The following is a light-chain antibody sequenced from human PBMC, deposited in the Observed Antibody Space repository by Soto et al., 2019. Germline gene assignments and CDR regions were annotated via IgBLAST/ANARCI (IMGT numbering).Light chain of an antibody. J-gene: IGLJ2*01. CDR3: SSYAGSNNYVV. CDR2: GVS. Sequence: QSVLTQPPSASGSPGQSVSISCTGTSSDIGAYNFVSWYQQHPGKAPRLMIYGVSKRPSGVPDRFSGSKSGNTASLTVSGLQAEDEADYYCSSYAGSNNYVVFGGGTNLTVL. CDR1: SSDIGAYNF. V-gene: IGLV2-8*01.